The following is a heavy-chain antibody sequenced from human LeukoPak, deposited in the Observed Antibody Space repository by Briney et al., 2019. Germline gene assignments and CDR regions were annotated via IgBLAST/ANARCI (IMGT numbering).Heavy chain of an antibody. D-gene: IGHD3-22*01. CDR1: GFTFSTYS. V-gene: IGHV3-48*01. J-gene: IGHJ4*02. CDR3: ARGSTYYDSSGQVPFDY. Sequence: GGSLRLSCAASGFTFSTYSMNWVRQAPGKGLEWVSYISSSSSTIYYADSVKDRFTISRDNAKNSLYLQMNSLRAEDTAVCYCARGSTYYDSSGQVPFDYWGQGTLVTVSS. CDR2: ISSSSSTI.